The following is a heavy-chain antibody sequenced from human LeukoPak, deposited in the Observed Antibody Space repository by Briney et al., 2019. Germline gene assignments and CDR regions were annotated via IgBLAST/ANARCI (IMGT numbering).Heavy chain of an antibody. V-gene: IGHV4-59*01. CDR1: GGSISSYC. CDR2: IYYSGST. CDR3: ARGPDSSGYHFDY. D-gene: IGHD3-22*01. J-gene: IGHJ4*02. Sequence: SETLSLTCTVSGGSISSYCWSWIRQPPGKGLEWIGYIYYSGSTNYNPSLKSRVTISVDTSKNQFSLRLTSVTAADTAVYYCARGPDSSGYHFDYWGQGTLVTVSS.